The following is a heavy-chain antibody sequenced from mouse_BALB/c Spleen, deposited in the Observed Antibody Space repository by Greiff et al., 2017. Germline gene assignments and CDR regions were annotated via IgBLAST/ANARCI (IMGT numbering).Heavy chain of an antibody. D-gene: IGHD2-14*01. CDR3: ARDRYGGFAY. V-gene: IGHV14-3*02. CDR1: GFNIKDTY. Sequence: EVKLQESGAELVKPGASVKLSCTASGFNIKDTYMHWVKQRPEQGLEWIGRIDPANGNTKYDPKFQGKATITADTSSNTAYLQLSSLTSEDTAVYYCARDRYGGFAYWGQGTLVTVSA. CDR2: IDPANGNT. J-gene: IGHJ3*01.